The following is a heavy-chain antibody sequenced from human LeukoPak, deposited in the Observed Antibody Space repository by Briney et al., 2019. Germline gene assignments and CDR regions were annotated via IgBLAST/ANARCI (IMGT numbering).Heavy chain of an antibody. CDR3: ARSPLWFGVPYGMDV. Sequence: SETLSLTCTVSGGSINSYYWSWIRQPPGKGLEWIGYIYYSGSTNYNPSLKSRVTISVDTSKNQFSLKLSSVTAADTAVYYCARSPLWFGVPYGMDVWGQGTTVTVSS. CDR1: GGSINSYY. V-gene: IGHV4-59*01. J-gene: IGHJ6*02. D-gene: IGHD3-10*01. CDR2: IYYSGST.